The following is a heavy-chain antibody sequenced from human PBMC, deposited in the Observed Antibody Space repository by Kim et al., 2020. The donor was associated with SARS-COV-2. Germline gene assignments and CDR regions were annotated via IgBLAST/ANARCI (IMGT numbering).Heavy chain of an antibody. D-gene: IGHD5-12*01. CDR3: AKDSVVATILGPDY. V-gene: IGHV3-30*18. CDR2: ISYDGSNK. CDR1: GFTLSNYG. J-gene: IGHJ4*02. Sequence: GGSLRLSCAASGFTLSNYGMHWVRQAPGKGLEWVAVISYDGSNKYYADSVKGRFTISRDNSKNTLYLQMNSLRAEDTAVYYCAKDSVVATILGPDYWGQGTLVTVSS.